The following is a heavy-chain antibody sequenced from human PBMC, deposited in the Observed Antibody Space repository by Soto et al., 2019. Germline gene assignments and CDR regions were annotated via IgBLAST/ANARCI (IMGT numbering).Heavy chain of an antibody. CDR3: ARHPSDFWFDP. V-gene: IGHV4-39*01. D-gene: IGHD2-21*02. Sequence: PSETLSLTCSVSGGSISSSSYFWSWIRQPPGKGLEWIGSIYYSGGTYYNPSLKSRVTVSVDTSKNQFSLKLSSVTAADTAVYYCARHPSDFWFDPWGQGTLVTVSS. J-gene: IGHJ5*02. CDR2: IYYSGGT. CDR1: GGSISSSSYF.